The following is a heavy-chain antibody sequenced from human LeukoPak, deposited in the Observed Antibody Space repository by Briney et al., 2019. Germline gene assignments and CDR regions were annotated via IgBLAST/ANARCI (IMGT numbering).Heavy chain of an antibody. CDR3: ARGPPPYTEGDLFYYYGLDV. Sequence: ASVKVSCKASGYTFTGYYMHWVRQAPGQGLEWMGGIVPILSTTNYARKFQGRVTMTAGESTSTAYMELSSLRSDDTAVYYRARGPPPYTEGDLFYYYGLDVWGQGSTVTVSS. CDR2: IVPILSTT. V-gene: IGHV1-69*13. D-gene: IGHD3-16*01. CDR1: GYTFTGYY. J-gene: IGHJ6*02.